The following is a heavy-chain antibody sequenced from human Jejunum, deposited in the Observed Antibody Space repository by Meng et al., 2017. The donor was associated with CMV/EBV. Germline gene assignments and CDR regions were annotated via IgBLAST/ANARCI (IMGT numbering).Heavy chain of an antibody. CDR2: ITNSGSTI. CDR3: ARDRYCLNGVCYLILDSYYYGMDV. J-gene: IGHJ6*02. D-gene: IGHD2-8*01. Sequence: WVPQAPGEELKWVSYITNSGSTIYYTASVQGRFTSSRDNAKNSLYLQMNSLRAEDTAVYYCARDRYCLNGVCYLILDSYYYGMDVWGQGTTVTVSS. V-gene: IGHV3-48*03.